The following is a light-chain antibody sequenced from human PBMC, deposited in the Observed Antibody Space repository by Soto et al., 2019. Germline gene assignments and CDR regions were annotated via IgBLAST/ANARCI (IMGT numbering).Light chain of an antibody. Sequence: EVVLTQSPGTLSLSPWERATLSCRASQSVSISYLAWYQQKPGQAPRLLIYGASSRATGIPDRFSGCGSGTDFTLTIRRMEHEDFAVYYCQQYGSSPRTLGQGTRLELK. J-gene: IGKJ5*01. CDR3: QQYGSSPRT. V-gene: IGKV3-20*01. CDR2: GAS. CDR1: QSVSISY.